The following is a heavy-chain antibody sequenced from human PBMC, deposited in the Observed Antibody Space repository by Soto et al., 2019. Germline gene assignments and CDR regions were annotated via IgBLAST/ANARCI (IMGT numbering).Heavy chain of an antibody. J-gene: IGHJ4*02. CDR3: AREGLTWRYCSSTSCPGGYYFDY. CDR1: GFTFSSYW. V-gene: IGHV3-7*01. CDR2: IKQDGSEK. D-gene: IGHD2-2*01. Sequence: EVQLVESGGGLVQPGGSLRLSCAASGFTFSSYWMSWVRQAPGKGLEWVANIKQDGSEKYYVDSVKGRFTISRDNAKNSLYLQMNSLRAEDTAVYYCAREGLTWRYCSSTSCPGGYYFDYWGQGTLVTVSS.